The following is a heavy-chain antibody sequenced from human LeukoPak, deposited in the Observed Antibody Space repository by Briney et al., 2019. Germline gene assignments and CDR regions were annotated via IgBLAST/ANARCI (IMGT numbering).Heavy chain of an antibody. CDR1: GGSISSYY. D-gene: IGHD3-22*01. CDR2: IYYSGST. Sequence: SETLSLTCTVSGGSISSYYWSWIRQPPEKGLEWIGYIYYSGSTNYNPSLKSRVTISVDTSKNQFSLKLSSVTAADTAVYYCAGTYYYDSSGYNWFDPWGQGTLVTVSS. J-gene: IGHJ5*02. CDR3: AGTYYYDSSGYNWFDP. V-gene: IGHV4-59*01.